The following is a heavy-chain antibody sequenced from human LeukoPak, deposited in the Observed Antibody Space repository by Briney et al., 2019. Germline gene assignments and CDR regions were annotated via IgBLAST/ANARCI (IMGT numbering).Heavy chain of an antibody. Sequence: GGSLRHSCAASGFTFSSYSMNWVRQAPGKGLEWVSSISSSSSYIYYADSVKGRFTISRDNAKNSLYLQMNSLRAEDTAVYYCARHPSYYYDSSGYYPRGQGTLVTVSS. D-gene: IGHD3-22*01. CDR3: ARHPSYYYDSSGYYP. CDR2: ISSSSSYI. CDR1: GFTFSSYS. J-gene: IGHJ4*02. V-gene: IGHV3-21*01.